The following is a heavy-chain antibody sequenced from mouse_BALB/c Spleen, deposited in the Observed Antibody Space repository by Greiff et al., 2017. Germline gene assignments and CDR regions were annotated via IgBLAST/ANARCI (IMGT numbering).Heavy chain of an antibody. J-gene: IGHJ3*01. Sequence: QVQLQQPGAELVKPGAPVKLSCKASGYTFTSYWMNWVKQRPGRGLEWIGRIDPSDSETHYNQKFKDKATLTVDKSSSTAYIQLSSLTSEDSAVYYCASEETTPFAYWGQGTLVTVSA. CDR1: GYTFTSYW. V-gene: IGHV1-69*02. CDR3: ASEETTPFAY. D-gene: IGHD5-5*01. CDR2: IDPSDSET.